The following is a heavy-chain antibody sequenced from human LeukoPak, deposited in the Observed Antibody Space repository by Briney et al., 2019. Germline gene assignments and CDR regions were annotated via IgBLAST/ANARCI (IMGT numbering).Heavy chain of an antibody. V-gene: IGHV3-49*03. J-gene: IGHJ3*02. CDR1: GFTFGDYA. CDR2: IRSKAYGGTA. Sequence: GGSLRLSCTASGFTFGDYAMSWFRQAPGKGLEWVGFIRSKAYGGTAEYAASVKGRFTISRDDSKSIAYLQMGSLKTEDTAVYYCTREGQGTRYAFDIWGQGTMVTVSS. CDR3: TREGQGTRYAFDI. D-gene: IGHD1-1*01.